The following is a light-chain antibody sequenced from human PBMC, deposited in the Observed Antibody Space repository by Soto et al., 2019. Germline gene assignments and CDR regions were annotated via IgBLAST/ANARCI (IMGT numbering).Light chain of an antibody. CDR1: QSISDW. CDR3: QQYNNYST. Sequence: DIQMTQSPSTLSASVGDRVTITCRASQSISDWLAWFQLKPGKAHKLLIYDASSLESGVPSRFSGSGSGTEFTLTISSLQPDDFATYYCQQYNNYSTFGQGTKVEIK. V-gene: IGKV1-5*01. CDR2: DAS. J-gene: IGKJ1*01.